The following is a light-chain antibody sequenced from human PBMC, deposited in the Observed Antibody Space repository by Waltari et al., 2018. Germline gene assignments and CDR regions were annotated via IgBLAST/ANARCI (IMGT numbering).Light chain of an antibody. J-gene: IGLJ2*01. CDR3: QVWDSSSDHVV. CDR2: YDS. V-gene: IGLV3-21*04. Sequence: SYVLTQPPSVSVAPGKTARISCGGHSLVSTGLHGYQQKPGQAPAVVIYYDSDRPSGIPERFSGSNSVNTATLTISRVEAGDEADYYCQVWDSSSDHVVFGGGTKLTVL. CDR1: SLVSTG.